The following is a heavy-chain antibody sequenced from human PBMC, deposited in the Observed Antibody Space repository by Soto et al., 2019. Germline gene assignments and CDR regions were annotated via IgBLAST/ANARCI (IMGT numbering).Heavy chain of an antibody. CDR3: LPWGILTGYDY. D-gene: IGHD3-9*01. CDR2: IRADEREI. V-gene: IGHV3-7*02. J-gene: IGHJ4*02. CDR1: GFTFGPYL. Sequence: EVQLVESGGDLVQPGGSLRLSCVTSGFTFGPYLMSWVRQAPGKGLEWVASIRADEREIYYGDSVKGRFTISRDNAKNSLYLQMDTLRVEYTAVYYCLPWGILTGYDYWGQGTLVTVSS.